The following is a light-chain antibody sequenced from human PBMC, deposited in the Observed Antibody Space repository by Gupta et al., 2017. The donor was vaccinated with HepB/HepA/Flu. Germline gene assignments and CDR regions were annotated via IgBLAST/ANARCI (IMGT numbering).Light chain of an antibody. CDR2: DVS. CDR3: CSHAGSYTFYV. V-gene: IGLV2-11*01. J-gene: IGLJ1*01. CDR1: SSDVGGYNY. Sequence: QSALTQPRSVSGSPGQSVTISCTGTSSDVGGYNYVSWYQQHPGKAPKVMIYDVSKRPSGVPDRFSGSKSGNTASLTISGLQAEDEADYYCCSHAGSYTFYVFGTGTKVTVL.